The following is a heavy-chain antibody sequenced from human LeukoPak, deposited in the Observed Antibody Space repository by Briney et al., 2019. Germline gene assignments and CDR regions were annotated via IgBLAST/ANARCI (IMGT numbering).Heavy chain of an antibody. CDR3: AEDLSLRGGYFDY. V-gene: IGHV3-30-3*01. CDR1: GFTFSSYA. CDR2: ISYDGSNK. Sequence: GGSLRLSCATSGFTFSSYAMHWVRQAPGKGLEWVAVISYDGSNKYYADSVKGRFTISRDNSKNTLYLQMNSLRAEDTAVYYCAEDLSLRGGYFDYWGQGTWSPSPQ. D-gene: IGHD3-16*01. J-gene: IGHJ4*02.